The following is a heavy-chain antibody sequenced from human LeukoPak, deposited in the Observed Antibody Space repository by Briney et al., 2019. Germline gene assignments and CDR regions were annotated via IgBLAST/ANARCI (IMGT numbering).Heavy chain of an antibody. CDR2: IYYTGST. Sequence: SETLSLTCTVSGGSISSGGYYWSWIRQHPGKGLEWIGYIYYTGSTSYNPSLKSRVTISVDTSNNQFSLNLSSVTAADTAVYYCARGGVMVRAFFDYWGQGTLVTVSS. D-gene: IGHD3-10*01. V-gene: IGHV4-31*03. J-gene: IGHJ4*02. CDR3: ARGGVMVRAFFDY. CDR1: GGSISSGGYY.